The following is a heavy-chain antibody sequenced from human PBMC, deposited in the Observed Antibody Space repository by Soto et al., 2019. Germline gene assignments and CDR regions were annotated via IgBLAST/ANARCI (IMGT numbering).Heavy chain of an antibody. CDR2: IKTKKNGGTV. D-gene: IGHD4-17*01. V-gene: IGHV3-15*07. Sequence: GGSLRLSFAASGFIFTNAWMNWVRQAPGKGLEWVGRIKTKKNGGTVDSAAPVKGRFTISRDDSENTLYLQMNSLKTEDTAVYYCTTDLQAYGDYFYNGFWGQGTMVTVSS. CDR3: TTDLQAYGDYFYNGF. J-gene: IGHJ3*01. CDR1: GFIFTNAW.